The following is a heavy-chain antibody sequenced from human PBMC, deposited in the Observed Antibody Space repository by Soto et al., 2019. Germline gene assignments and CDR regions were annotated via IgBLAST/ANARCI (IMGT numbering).Heavy chain of an antibody. Sequence: QVQLVQSGAEEKKPGASVKVSCKVSGYTFISYSMHWVRQAPGQRLEWMGWINVGNGNTKYSQKIQGRVTITIDTSESTGYMELSSLRSEDTAVYYCARERWASGSRWFDPWGQGTLVTVSS. CDR1: GYTFISYS. V-gene: IGHV1-3*05. D-gene: IGHD6-19*01. CDR2: INVGNGNT. CDR3: ARERWASGSRWFDP. J-gene: IGHJ5*02.